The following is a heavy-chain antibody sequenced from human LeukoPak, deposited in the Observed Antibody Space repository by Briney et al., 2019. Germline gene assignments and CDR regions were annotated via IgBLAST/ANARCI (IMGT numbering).Heavy chain of an antibody. V-gene: IGHV1-8*01. D-gene: IGHD3-3*01. CDR1: GYTFTSYD. CDR2: MNPNSGNT. J-gene: IGHJ4*02. CDR3: ARSGSTYYDFWSGYVDLAKY. Sequence: RASVKVSCKASGYTFTSYDINWVRQATGQGLEWMGWMNPNSGNTGYAQKFQGRVTMTRNTSISTVYMELSSLRSEDTAVYYCARSGSTYYDFWSGYVDLAKYWGQGTLVTVSS.